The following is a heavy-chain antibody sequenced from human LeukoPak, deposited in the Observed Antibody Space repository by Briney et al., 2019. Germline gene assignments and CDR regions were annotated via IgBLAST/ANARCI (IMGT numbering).Heavy chain of an antibody. CDR2: INADGSTT. V-gene: IGHV3-74*01. CDR1: GFTFGNSW. J-gene: IGHJ3*01. Sequence: GGSLRLSCAASGFTFGNSWVHWVRQAPGKGLVWVSLINADGSTTTYSDSVKGRFTISRDNARNTLSLQMNSLTIEDTAVYYCVVVVEPPDSDGFDVWGQGTMITVSS. CDR3: VVVVEPPDSDGFDV. D-gene: IGHD1-14*01.